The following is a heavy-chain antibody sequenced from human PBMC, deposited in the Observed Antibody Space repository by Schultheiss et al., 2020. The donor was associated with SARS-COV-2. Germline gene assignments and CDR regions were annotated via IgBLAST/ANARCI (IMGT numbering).Heavy chain of an antibody. D-gene: IGHD4-23*01. CDR2: IWHDGSNK. CDR1: GFTFSSYG. Sequence: GGSLRLSCAASGFTFSSYGMHWVRQAPGKGLEWLSVIWHDGSNKYYADSVKGRFTISRDNSKNTLYLQMNSLRAEDTAVYYCASAARGGNVWGQGTLVTVAS. V-gene: IGHV3-33*08. J-gene: IGHJ4*02. CDR3: ASAARGGNV.